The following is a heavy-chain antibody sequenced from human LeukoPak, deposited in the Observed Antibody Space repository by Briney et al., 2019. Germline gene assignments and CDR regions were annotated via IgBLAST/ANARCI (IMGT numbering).Heavy chain of an antibody. CDR2: IYYSGST. J-gene: IGHJ4*02. Sequence: SESLSLTCTVSGGSISTYYWSWIRQPPGKGLEWIGYIYYSGSTNYNPSLKSRVTISVDTSKNHFSLKLTSVTTADTAVYYCARGPYDSSGYPLPFDYWGQGTLVTVSS. CDR3: ARGPYDSSGYPLPFDY. V-gene: IGHV4-59*01. D-gene: IGHD3-22*01. CDR1: GGSISTYY.